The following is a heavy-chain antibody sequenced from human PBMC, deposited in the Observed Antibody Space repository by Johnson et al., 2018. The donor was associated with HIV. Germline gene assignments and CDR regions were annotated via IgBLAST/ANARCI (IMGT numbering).Heavy chain of an antibody. V-gene: IGHV3-30*03. CDR3: ARGVGSIVGAMSTFDI. Sequence: VQLVESGGGLVQPGGSLRLSCAASGFTFSSYGMHWVRQAPGTGLEWVAVISYDGTGKYYSHSVRGRFTISRDISKNTLYLQMDSLRPEDTALYYCARGVGSIVGAMSTFDIWGQGTMVTVSS. CDR1: GFTFSSYG. D-gene: IGHD1-26*01. J-gene: IGHJ3*02. CDR2: ISYDGTGK.